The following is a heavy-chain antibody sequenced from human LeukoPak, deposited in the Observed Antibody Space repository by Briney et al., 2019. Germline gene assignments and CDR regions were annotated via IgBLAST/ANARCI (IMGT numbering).Heavy chain of an antibody. CDR2: IYYSGST. V-gene: IGHV4-59*08. Sequence: KASETLSLTCTVSGGSISSYYWSWIRQPPGKGLEWIGYIYYSGSTNYNPSLKSRVTISVDTSKNQFSLKLSSVTAADTAVYYCARSTPYSSSWSFDYWGQGTLVTVSS. J-gene: IGHJ4*02. CDR3: ARSTPYSSSWSFDY. CDR1: GGSISSYY. D-gene: IGHD6-13*01.